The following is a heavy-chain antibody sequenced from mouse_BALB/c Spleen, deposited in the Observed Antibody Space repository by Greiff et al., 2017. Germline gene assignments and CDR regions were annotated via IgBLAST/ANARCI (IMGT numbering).Heavy chain of an antibody. Sequence: VQLQQSGAELVKPGASVKLSCKTSGYTFTSYWMQWVKQRPGQGLGWMGEIFPGTGTTYYNEKFKGKATLTIDTAYSTASMQLSSLTSEDSAVYFCARWGLHTDYWGQGTTLTGSS. D-gene: IGHD2-2*01. CDR2: IFPGTGTT. CDR3: ARWGLHTDY. CDR1: GYTFTSYW. J-gene: IGHJ2*01. V-gene: IGHV1S132*01.